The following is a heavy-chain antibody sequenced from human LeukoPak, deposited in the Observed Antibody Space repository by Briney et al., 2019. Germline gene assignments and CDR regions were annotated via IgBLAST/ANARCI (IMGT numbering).Heavy chain of an antibody. J-gene: IGHJ5*02. D-gene: IGHD6-13*01. Sequence: ASVKVSCKASGYTFTSYAMNWVRQAPGQGLEWMGWINTNTGNPTYAQGFTGRFVFSLDTSVSTAYLQISSLKAEDTAVYYCARGLPIAAWPRGWFDPWGQGTLVTVSS. CDR2: INTNTGNP. CDR1: GYTFTSYA. V-gene: IGHV7-4-1*02. CDR3: ARGLPIAAWPRGWFDP.